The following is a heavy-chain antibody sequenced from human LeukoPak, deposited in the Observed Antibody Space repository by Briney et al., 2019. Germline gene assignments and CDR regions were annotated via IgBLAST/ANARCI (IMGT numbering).Heavy chain of an antibody. CDR1: GFTFSSYG. Sequence: PGGSLRLSCAASGFTFSSYGMHWVRQAPGKGLEGVAFIRYDGSNKYYADSVKGRFTTSRDNSKNTLYLKMNSLRAEDTAVYYCTKDTRTYYYDSSGYGDAFDIWGQGTMVTVSS. D-gene: IGHD3-22*01. V-gene: IGHV3-30*02. CDR3: TKDTRTYYYDSSGYGDAFDI. J-gene: IGHJ3*02. CDR2: IRYDGSNK.